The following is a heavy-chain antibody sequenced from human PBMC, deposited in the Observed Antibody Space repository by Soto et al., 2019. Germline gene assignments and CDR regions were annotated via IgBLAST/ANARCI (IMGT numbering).Heavy chain of an antibody. V-gene: IGHV4-59*01. J-gene: IGHJ5*02. CDR3: ARGRGSSWTVNWFDP. CDR1: GGSISSYY. CDR2: IYYSGST. Sequence: PSETLSLTCTVSGGSISSYYWSWIRQPPGKGLEWIGYIYYSGSTNYNPSLKSRVTISVDTSKNQFSLKLSPVTAADTAVYYCARGRGSSWTVNWFDPWGQGTLVTVSS. D-gene: IGHD6-13*01.